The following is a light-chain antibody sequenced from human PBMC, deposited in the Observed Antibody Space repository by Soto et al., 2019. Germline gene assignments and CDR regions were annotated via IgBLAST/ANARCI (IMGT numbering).Light chain of an antibody. J-gene: IGKJ4*01. V-gene: IGKV1-33*01. CDR1: QDITNY. CDR2: DAS. Sequence: DIQMTQSPSSLSASVGDRVTVTCQASQDITNYLSWYQQKPGKAPKLLISDASNLEIGVTSRFSGRGSGKDFSLTINNLQPEDFATYFCQQYDDLPLTFGGGTKVEVK. CDR3: QQYDDLPLT.